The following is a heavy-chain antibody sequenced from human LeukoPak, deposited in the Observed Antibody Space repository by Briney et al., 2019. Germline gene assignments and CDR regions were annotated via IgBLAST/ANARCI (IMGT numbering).Heavy chain of an antibody. J-gene: IGHJ4*02. CDR3: ARDGYGDRGSAY. D-gene: IGHD4-17*01. V-gene: IGHV1-46*01. CDR1: GYTFTSYY. Sequence: ASVKVSCKASGYTFTSYYMHWVRQAPGQGLEWMGIINPSGGSTSYAQKLQGRVTMTRDMSTSTVYMELSSLRSEDTAVYYCARDGYGDRGSAYWGQGTLVTVSS. CDR2: INPSGGST.